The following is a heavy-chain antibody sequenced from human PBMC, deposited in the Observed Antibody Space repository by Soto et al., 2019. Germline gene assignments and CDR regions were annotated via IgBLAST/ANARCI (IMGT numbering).Heavy chain of an antibody. CDR2: MWYDGSNK. Sequence: QVQLVESGGGVVQPGRSLRLSCAASGFTFSSYGMHWVRQAPGKGLEWVAVMWYDGSNKYYADSVKGRFTISRDNSKNSLSLQMNRLRAEDTALYYGARDKTTANRYFDLWGRGTLVTVSS. D-gene: IGHD4-4*01. V-gene: IGHV3-33*01. CDR1: GFTFSSYG. CDR3: ARDKTTANRYFDL. J-gene: IGHJ2*01.